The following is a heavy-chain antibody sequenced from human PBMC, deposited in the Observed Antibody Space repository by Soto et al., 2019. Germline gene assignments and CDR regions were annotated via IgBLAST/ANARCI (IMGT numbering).Heavy chain of an antibody. CDR3: ARQGIAVAGIGPPPDY. Sequence: SETLSLTCTVSGGSISSSSYYWGWIRQPPGKGLEWIGSIYYSGSTYYNPSLKSRVTISVDTSKNQFSLKLSSVTAADTAVYYCARQGIAVAGIGPPPDYWGQGTLVTVSS. CDR1: GGSISSSSYY. J-gene: IGHJ4*02. CDR2: IYYSGST. D-gene: IGHD6-19*01. V-gene: IGHV4-39*01.